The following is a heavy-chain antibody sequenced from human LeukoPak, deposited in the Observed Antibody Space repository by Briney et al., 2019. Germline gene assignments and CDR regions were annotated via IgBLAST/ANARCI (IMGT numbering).Heavy chain of an antibody. Sequence: GGSPTLSCAASGFTFSNVWMSWGRQAPGKGLEWVGRIKTKAGGGTTDYAAPVQGRFTISRDDSKNTLYLQMNSLKTEDTAVYYCTSTLVYWGQGTLVTVAS. J-gene: IGHJ4*02. CDR1: GFTFSNVW. D-gene: IGHD1-1*01. V-gene: IGHV3-15*01. CDR2: IKTKAGGGTT. CDR3: TSTLVY.